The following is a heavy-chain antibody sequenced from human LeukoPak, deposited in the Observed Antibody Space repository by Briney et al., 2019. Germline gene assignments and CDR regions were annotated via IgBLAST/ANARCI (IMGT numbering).Heavy chain of an antibody. V-gene: IGHV4-39*07. CDR2: IYYSGST. J-gene: IGHJ4*02. CDR1: GGSISSSSYY. CDR3: ARGGMVATLVYFDY. D-gene: IGHD5-12*01. Sequence: SETLSLTCTVSGGSISSSSYYWGWIRQPPGKGLEWIGSIYYSGSTNYNPSLKSRVTISVDTSKNQFSLKLSSVTAAVTAVYYCARGGMVATLVYFDYWGQGTLVTVSS.